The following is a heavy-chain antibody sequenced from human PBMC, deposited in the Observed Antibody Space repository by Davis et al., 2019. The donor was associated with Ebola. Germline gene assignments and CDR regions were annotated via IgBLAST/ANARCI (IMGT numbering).Heavy chain of an antibody. CDR2: IWSDPRK. D-gene: IGHD3-22*01. V-gene: IGHV3-33*01. J-gene: IGHJ2*01. CDR3: ARESGPGGYNGGYFEF. Sequence: GGSLRLSCTTSGFAFSNFAMHWVRQAPGARPEWIAVIWSDPRKLHGDSARGRFTFSRDNPENTVYLQLDNLSVGDTAVYYCARESGPGGYNGGYFEFWGRGTLVSVSS. CDR1: GFAFSNFA.